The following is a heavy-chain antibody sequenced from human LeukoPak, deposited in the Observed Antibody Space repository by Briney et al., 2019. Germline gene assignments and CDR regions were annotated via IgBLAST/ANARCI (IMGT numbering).Heavy chain of an antibody. CDR2: ISSSSSYI. CDR1: GFTFSSYS. Sequence: NTGGSLRLSCAASGFTFSSYSMNWVRQAPGKGLEWVSSISSSSSYIYYADSVKGRFTISRDNAKNSLYLQMNSLRAEDTAVYYCTTDLSLIFGDYYGMDVWGQGTTVTVSS. CDR3: TTDLSLIFGDYYGMDV. V-gene: IGHV3-21*03. J-gene: IGHJ6*02. D-gene: IGHD3-3*01.